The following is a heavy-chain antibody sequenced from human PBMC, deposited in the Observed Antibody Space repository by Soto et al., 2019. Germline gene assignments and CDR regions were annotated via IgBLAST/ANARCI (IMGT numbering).Heavy chain of an antibody. V-gene: IGHV3-64*01. CDR1: GFTFSNFA. CDR3: ARTNVDTAMATGWNFDY. Sequence: PGGSLRLSCAASGFTFSNFAMYWVRQAPGKGLEYVASISTNGRNTYFPNSVKTRLTISKDTSKNQVVLTMTNMDPVDTATYYCARTNVDTAMATGWNFDYWGQGTLVTVSS. D-gene: IGHD5-18*01. CDR2: ISTNGRNT. J-gene: IGHJ4*02.